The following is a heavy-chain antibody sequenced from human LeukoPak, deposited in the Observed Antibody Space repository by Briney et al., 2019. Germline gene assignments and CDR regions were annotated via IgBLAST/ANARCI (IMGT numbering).Heavy chain of an antibody. D-gene: IGHD3-10*01. Sequence: SGGSLRLSCAASGFTFSSYDMHWVRQATGKGLEWVSAIGTAGDTYYPGSVKGRFTISRENAKNSLYLQMNSLRAGDTAVYYCARGGGLLWFGELSLGAFDIWGQGTMVTVSS. CDR2: IGTAGDT. CDR3: ARGGGLLWFGELSLGAFDI. J-gene: IGHJ3*02. CDR1: GFTFSSYD. V-gene: IGHV3-13*01.